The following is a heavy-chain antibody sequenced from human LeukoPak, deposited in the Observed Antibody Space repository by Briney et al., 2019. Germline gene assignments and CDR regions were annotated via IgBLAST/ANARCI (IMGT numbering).Heavy chain of an antibody. Sequence: GGSLRLSCAAPGFTFSGYSMNWVRQAPGQGLEWVSSISSGSSYIYYADSVKGRFTISRDDAKNSLYLQMNSLRAEDTALYYCARGRPHGNDYWGQGTLVTVSS. CDR1: GFTFSGYS. J-gene: IGHJ4*02. CDR2: ISSGSSYI. CDR3: ARGRPHGNDY. V-gene: IGHV3-21*01. D-gene: IGHD4-23*01.